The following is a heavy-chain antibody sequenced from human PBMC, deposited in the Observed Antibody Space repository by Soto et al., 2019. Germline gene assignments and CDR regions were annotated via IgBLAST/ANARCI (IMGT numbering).Heavy chain of an antibody. CDR2: IYSTGST. Sequence: QVHLLESGSGLVKPSQTLSLTCNVSGASVRSGDFYWGWIRQPPGKGLESIGYIYSTGSTYYNPSLKRRLLISLDRPSNLFSLTLASLAAADTAIYYCARMNEGHYDFWGQGVLVTVSS. CDR3: ARMNEGHYDF. D-gene: IGHD3-22*01. CDR1: GASVRSGDFY. J-gene: IGHJ4*02. V-gene: IGHV4-30-4*08.